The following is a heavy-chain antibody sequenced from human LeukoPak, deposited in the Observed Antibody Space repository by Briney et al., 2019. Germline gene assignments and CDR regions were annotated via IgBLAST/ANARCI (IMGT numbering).Heavy chain of an antibody. CDR2: ISGSGGST. CDR3: AKSLGRWLPYGMDV. CDR1: GFTFSSYA. Sequence: GGSLRLSCAASGFTFSSYAMSWVRQAPGKGLEWVSAISGSGGSTYYADSVKGRFTISRDNSKNTLYLQMSSLRAEDTAVYYCAKSLGRWLPYGMDVWGQGTTVTVPS. D-gene: IGHD5-24*01. J-gene: IGHJ6*02. V-gene: IGHV3-23*01.